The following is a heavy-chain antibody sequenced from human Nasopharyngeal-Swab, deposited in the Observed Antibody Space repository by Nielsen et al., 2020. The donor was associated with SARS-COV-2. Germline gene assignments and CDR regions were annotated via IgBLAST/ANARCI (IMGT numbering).Heavy chain of an antibody. CDR1: GGSISSSSYY. Sequence: SETLSLTCTVSGGSISSSSYYWSWIRQPPGKGLEWIGYIYYSGSTNYNPSLKSRVTISVDTSKNQFSLKLSSVTAAATAVYYCASLAPDTVEDYGMDVWGQGTTVTVSS. V-gene: IGHV4-61*01. CDR3: ASLAPDTVEDYGMDV. J-gene: IGHJ6*02. CDR2: IYYSGST. D-gene: IGHD4-23*01.